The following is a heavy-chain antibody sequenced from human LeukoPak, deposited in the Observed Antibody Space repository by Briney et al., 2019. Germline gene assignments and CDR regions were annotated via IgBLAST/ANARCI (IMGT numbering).Heavy chain of an antibody. CDR3: ARDRKWVPNWFDP. Sequence: ASVKVSCKASGYTFTSYGISSVRQAPGQGLEWRGWISAYNGNKNYAQKLQGTVTMTTSTSTSTAYMELRSLRSDDTAVYYCARDRKWVPNWFDPWGQGTLVTVSP. D-gene: IGHD2-8*01. J-gene: IGHJ5*02. V-gene: IGHV1-18*01. CDR1: GYTFTSYG. CDR2: ISAYNGNK.